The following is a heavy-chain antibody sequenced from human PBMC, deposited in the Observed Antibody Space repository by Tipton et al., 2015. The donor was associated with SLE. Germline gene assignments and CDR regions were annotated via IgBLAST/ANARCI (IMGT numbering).Heavy chain of an antibody. Sequence: TLSLTCTVSGGSISSGAYYWSWIRQHPGKGLEWIGYIYYSGITYYNPSLKSRVSMSVDTSKNQFSLKLSSVTAADTAVYYCARYIVVVRYFDYWGQGTLVTVSS. CDR2: IYYSGIT. CDR1: GGSISSGAYY. J-gene: IGHJ4*02. V-gene: IGHV4-31*03. CDR3: ARYIVVVRYFDY. D-gene: IGHD2-21*01.